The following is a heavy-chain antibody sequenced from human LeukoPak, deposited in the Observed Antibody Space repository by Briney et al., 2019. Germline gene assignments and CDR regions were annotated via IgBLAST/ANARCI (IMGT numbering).Heavy chain of an antibody. J-gene: IGHJ4*02. CDR2: ISSSSSYT. CDR3: AREPEYSSGWPYYFDY. CDR1: GFTFSDYY. Sequence: GGSLRLSCAASGFTFSDYYMSWIRQAPGKRLEWVSYISSSSSYTNYADSVKGRFTISRDNAKNSLYLQMNSLRAEDTAVYYCAREPEYSSGWPYYFDYWGQGTLVTVSS. D-gene: IGHD6-19*01. V-gene: IGHV3-11*05.